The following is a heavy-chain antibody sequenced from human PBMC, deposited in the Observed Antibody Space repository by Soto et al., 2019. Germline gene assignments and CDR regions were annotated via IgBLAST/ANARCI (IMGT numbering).Heavy chain of an antibody. D-gene: IGHD3-9*01. CDR3: ARDLGDYDILNGYYIPTYYYYGMDV. V-gene: IGHV3-33*01. J-gene: IGHJ6*02. CDR1: GFTFSSYG. Sequence: GGSLRLSCAASGFTFSSYGMHWVRQAPGKGLEWVAVIWYDGSNKYYADSVKGRFTISRDNSKNTLYLQMNSLRAEDTAVYYCARDLGDYDILNGYYIPTYYYYGMDVWGQGTTVTVSS. CDR2: IWYDGSNK.